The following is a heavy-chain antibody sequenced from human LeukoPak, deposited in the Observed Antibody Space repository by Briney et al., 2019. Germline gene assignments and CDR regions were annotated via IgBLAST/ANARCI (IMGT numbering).Heavy chain of an antibody. CDR2: ISSSSSYT. V-gene: IGHV3-11*06. CDR1: GFTFSDYY. CDR3: ARGGYSNSYDF. J-gene: IGHJ4*02. Sequence: PGGSLRLSCAASGFTFSDYYMSWVRQAPGKGLEWVSYISSSSSYTNYADSVKGRFTISRDNAKNSLYLQMNSLRAEDTAVYYCARGGYSNSYDFWGQGNLVTVSS. D-gene: IGHD6-6*01.